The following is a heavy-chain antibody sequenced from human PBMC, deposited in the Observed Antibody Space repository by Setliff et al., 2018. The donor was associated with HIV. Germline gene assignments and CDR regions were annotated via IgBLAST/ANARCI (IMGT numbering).Heavy chain of an antibody. J-gene: IGHJ3*02. CDR2: IDPNGGAT. CDR1: GYTFNSYF. V-gene: IGHV1-46*02. Sequence: ASVQVSCQAFGYTFNSYFLNWVRQAPGQGLEWLGIIDPNGGATHNAQKLQGRLTVTTDTSTGTLYMELSNLRSDDSAVYYCARAGGGATDQAFDIWGQGTMGTVS. CDR3: ARAGGGATDQAFDI. D-gene: IGHD2-2*01.